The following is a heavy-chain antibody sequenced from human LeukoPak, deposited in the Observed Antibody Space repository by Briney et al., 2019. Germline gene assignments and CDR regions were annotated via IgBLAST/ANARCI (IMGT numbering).Heavy chain of an antibody. Sequence: GGSLRLSCAASGFTFSNYSMNWVRQAPGKGLEWISYISRSSTTIYYADSVKGRFTISRDNAKHSLYLQMNSLRAEDTAVYYCATSGYSSSWYFGWGQGTLVTVSS. CDR1: GFTFSNYS. D-gene: IGHD6-13*01. V-gene: IGHV3-48*01. CDR2: ISRSSTTI. CDR3: ATSGYSSSWYFG. J-gene: IGHJ4*02.